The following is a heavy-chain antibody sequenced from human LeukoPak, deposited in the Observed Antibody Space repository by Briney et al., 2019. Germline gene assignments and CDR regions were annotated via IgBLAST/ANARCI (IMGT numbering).Heavy chain of an antibody. CDR3: AKVYCTNGVCPLDYYYMDV. CDR1: GFTFSSYA. V-gene: IGHV3-23*01. J-gene: IGHJ6*03. CDR2: ISGSGGST. D-gene: IGHD2-8*01. Sequence: PGGSLRLSCAASGFTFSSYAMSWVRQAPGKGLEWVSAISGSGGSTYYADSVKGRFTISRDNSKNTLYLQMNSPRAEDTAVYYCAKVYCTNGVCPLDYYYMDVWGKGTTVTVSS.